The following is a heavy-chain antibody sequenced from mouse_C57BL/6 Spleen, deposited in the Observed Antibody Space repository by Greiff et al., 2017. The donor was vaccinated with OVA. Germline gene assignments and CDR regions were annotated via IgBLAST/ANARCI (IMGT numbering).Heavy chain of an antibody. D-gene: IGHD1-1*01. V-gene: IGHV1-15*01. CDR3: TRDGSSPHY. CDR2: IDPETGGT. J-gene: IGHJ3*01. Sequence: SGAELVRPGASVTLSCKASGYTFTDYEMHWVKQTPVHGLEWIGAIDPETGGTAYNQKFKGQAILTSDKSSSTAYMELRSLTSEDSAVYYCTRDGSSPHYWGQGTLVTVSA. CDR1: GYTFTDYE.